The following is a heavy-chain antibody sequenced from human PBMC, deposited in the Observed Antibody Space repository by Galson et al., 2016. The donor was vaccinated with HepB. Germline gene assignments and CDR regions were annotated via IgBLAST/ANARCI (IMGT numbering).Heavy chain of an antibody. D-gene: IGHD3-10*01. CDR1: GFTFSSYA. CDR2: ISGSETT. Sequence: SLRLSCAASGFTFSSYAMNWVRQAPGKGLEWVSTISGSETTSYADSMKGRFTISRDNSKNTLFLLMNSLRVEDMAVYYCAKGSDYYGWGSYPYYFDYWGQGTLVTVSS. V-gene: IGHV3-23*01. CDR3: AKGSDYYGWGSYPYYFDY. J-gene: IGHJ4*02.